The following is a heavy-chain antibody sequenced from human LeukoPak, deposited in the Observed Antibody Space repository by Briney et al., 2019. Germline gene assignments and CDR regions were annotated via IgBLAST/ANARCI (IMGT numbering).Heavy chain of an antibody. CDR2: ISYDGSNK. J-gene: IGHJ6*02. D-gene: IGHD3-22*01. CDR3: AREVEYYDSSTTYFYGMDV. Sequence: GGSLRLSCAASGFTFSNYAIHWVRQAPGKGLEWVAVISYDGSNKYFADSVKGRFTISRDNSKNTLYLQMNSLRAGDTAVYYCAREVEYYDSSTTYFYGMDVWGQGTTVTVPS. CDR1: GFTFSNYA. V-gene: IGHV3-30-3*01.